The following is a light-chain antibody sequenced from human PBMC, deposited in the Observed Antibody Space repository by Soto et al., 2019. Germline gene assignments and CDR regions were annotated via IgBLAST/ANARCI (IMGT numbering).Light chain of an antibody. CDR1: SSHIGATYE. J-gene: IGLJ3*02. V-gene: IGLV1-40*01. CDR2: GNS. CDR3: QAFDNSLSASGV. Sequence: QSVLTQPPSVSGAPGQRVTISCAGSSSHIGATYEIHWYQQLPGAAPRLLIYGNSNRPSGVPDRFAGSKSGTSASLAIIGLRVEDEGIYYCQAFDNSLSASGVFGGGTKLTVL.